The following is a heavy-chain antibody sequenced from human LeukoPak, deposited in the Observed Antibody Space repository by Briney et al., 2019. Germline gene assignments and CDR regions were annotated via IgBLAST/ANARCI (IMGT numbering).Heavy chain of an antibody. CDR1: GYIFTDYY. D-gene: IGHD3-10*01. J-gene: IGHJ4*02. Sequence: ASVKVSCKASGYIFTDYYMHWVRQAPGQGLEWMGWINPNSGGTNYAQKFQGRVTTTRDTSISTAYMELSRLRSDDTAVYYCARGVRITMVPTHYWGQGTLVTVSS. CDR2: INPNSGGT. V-gene: IGHV1-2*02. CDR3: ARGVRITMVPTHY.